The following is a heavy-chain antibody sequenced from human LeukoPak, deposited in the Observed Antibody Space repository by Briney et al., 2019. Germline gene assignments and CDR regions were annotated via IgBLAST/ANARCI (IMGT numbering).Heavy chain of an antibody. D-gene: IGHD6-19*01. CDR3: VREVAVSGTENGAFNV. V-gene: IGHV3-30-3*01. CDR1: GFSFSNYA. J-gene: IGHJ6*02. Sequence: GGSLRLSCVASGFSFSNYAMHWVRQAPGKGLEWVAVISFDGTNKYYADSVKGRLTISRDNSENTLHLQMNSLRAEDTAVYFCVREVAVSGTENGAFNVWGPGTTVTVSS. CDR2: ISFDGTNK.